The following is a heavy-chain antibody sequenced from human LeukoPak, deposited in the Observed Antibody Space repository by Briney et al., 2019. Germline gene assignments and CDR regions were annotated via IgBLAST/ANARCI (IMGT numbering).Heavy chain of an antibody. J-gene: IGHJ4*02. D-gene: IGHD2-15*01. CDR1: GGSISSSSYY. V-gene: IGHV4-39*01. CDR2: IYYSGSP. CDR3: AIQAGLLTTFFDY. Sequence: PSETLSLACTVSGGSISSSSYYWGWIRQPPGKGLEWMGSIYYSGSPYYNPSLKSRVTISVDTSKNQFSLKLSSVTAADTAVYYCAIQAGLLTTFFDYWGQGTLVTVSS.